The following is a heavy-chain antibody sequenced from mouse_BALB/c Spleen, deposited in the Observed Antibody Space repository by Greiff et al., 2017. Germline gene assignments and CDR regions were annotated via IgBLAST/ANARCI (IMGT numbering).Heavy chain of an antibody. J-gene: IGHJ4*01. Sequence: DVKLVESGGGLVKPGGSLKLSCAASGFTFSSYAMSWVRQTPEKRLEWVASISSGGSTYYPDSVKGRFTISRDNARNILYLQMSSLRSEDTAMYYCARDGVDAMDYWGQGTSVTVSS. CDR1: GFTFSSYA. V-gene: IGHV5-6-5*01. D-gene: IGHD1-1*02. CDR3: ARDGVDAMDY. CDR2: ISSGGST.